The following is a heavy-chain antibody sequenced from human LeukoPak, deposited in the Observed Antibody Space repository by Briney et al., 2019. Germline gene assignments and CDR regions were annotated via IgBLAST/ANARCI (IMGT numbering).Heavy chain of an antibody. CDR3: ARDPAAVAINTYG. CDR1: GFTVSNNY. CDR2: IYSGGST. V-gene: IGHV3-66*01. Sequence: GGSLRLSCAASGFTVSNNYMKWVRQAPGKGLEWVSLIYSGGSTSYADSVKGRFTISRDSSKNTLYLQMNNLRAEDTSVYYCARDPAAVAINTYGWGQGTLVTVSS. D-gene: IGHD5-24*01. J-gene: IGHJ4*02.